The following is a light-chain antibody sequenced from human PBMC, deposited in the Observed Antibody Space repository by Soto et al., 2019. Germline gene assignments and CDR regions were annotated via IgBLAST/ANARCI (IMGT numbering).Light chain of an antibody. CDR2: DAS. Sequence: EIVSTHSPGTLSLSPLEIATLSCSASQSVSSSYLAWYQQTPGQARRLVVYDASTRATGIPASFSGSGSGTDFTLTISSLEPEDFAVYYCQQRSNWPINFGQGTRLEIK. V-gene: IGKV3D-20*02. CDR3: QQRSNWPIN. J-gene: IGKJ5*01. CDR1: QSVSSSY.